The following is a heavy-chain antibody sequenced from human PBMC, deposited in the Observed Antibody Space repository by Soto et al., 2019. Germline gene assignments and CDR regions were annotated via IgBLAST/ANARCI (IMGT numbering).Heavy chain of an antibody. V-gene: IGHV4-30-4*01. CDR1: GGSISSGDYY. D-gene: IGHD2-2*01. CDR3: ARDLGYQLQPGGL. J-gene: IGHJ4*02. Sequence: QVQLQESGPGLVKPSQTLSLTCTVSGGSISSGDYYWSWIRQPPGKGLEWIGYIYYSGSTYYNPSLKSRVXXSXDRXKNQFSLKLSSVTAADTAVYYCARDLGYQLQPGGLWGQGTLVTVSS. CDR2: IYYSGST.